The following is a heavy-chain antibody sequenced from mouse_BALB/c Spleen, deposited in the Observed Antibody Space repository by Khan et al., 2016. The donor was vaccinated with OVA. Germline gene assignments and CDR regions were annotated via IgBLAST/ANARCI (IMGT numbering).Heavy chain of an antibody. CDR2: INPSNGGT. D-gene: IGHD1-1*02. Sequence: QVQLQQPGAELVKPGASVKLSCKASGYTFTSYYIYWVKQRPGQGLEWIGGINPSNGGTYFNEKFESKATLTVEKSSSTALMQVSSLTSEDSAVYYCTRSGWAAFAYWGQGTLVTVSA. CDR1: GYTFTSYY. J-gene: IGHJ3*01. CDR3: TRSGWAAFAY. V-gene: IGHV1S81*02.